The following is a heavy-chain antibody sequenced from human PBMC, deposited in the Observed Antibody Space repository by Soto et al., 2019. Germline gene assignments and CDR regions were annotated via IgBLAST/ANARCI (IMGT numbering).Heavy chain of an antibody. CDR3: ASCVPDMNWFDP. Sequence: SETLSLTCTVSGGSISSGGYYWSWIRQHPGKGLEWIGYIYYSGSTYYNPSLKSRVTISVDTSKNQFSLKLSSVTAADTAVYYCASCVPDMNWFDPWGQGTLVTVSS. CDR2: IYYSGST. V-gene: IGHV4-31*03. CDR1: GGSISSGGYY. D-gene: IGHD2-2*01. J-gene: IGHJ5*02.